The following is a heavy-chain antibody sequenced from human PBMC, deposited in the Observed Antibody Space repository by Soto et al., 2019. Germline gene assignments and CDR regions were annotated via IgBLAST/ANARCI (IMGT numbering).Heavy chain of an antibody. CDR2: IKQDGSEK. J-gene: IGHJ6*03. CDR3: ASYGDPIYYYYYYMDV. D-gene: IGHD4-17*01. V-gene: IGHV3-7*01. CDR1: GFTFSSYW. Sequence: GGSLRLSCAASGFTFSSYWMSWVRQAPGKGLEWVANIKQDGSEKYYVDSVKGRFTISRDNAKNSLYLQMNSLRAEDTAVYYCASYGDPIYYYYYYMDVWGKGTTVTVSS.